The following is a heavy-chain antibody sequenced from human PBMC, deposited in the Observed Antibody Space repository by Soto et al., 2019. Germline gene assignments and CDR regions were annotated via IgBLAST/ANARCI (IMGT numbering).Heavy chain of an antibody. Sequence: LRLSCTASGFTFGDYAMNWFRQAPGKGLEWVGFIRSKAYGGTTEYAASVKGRFTISRDDSKSIVYMQMNSLKTEDTAVYYCTLRGDATNNRAYWGQGTLVTVSS. CDR3: TLRGDATNNRAY. J-gene: IGHJ4*02. CDR1: GFTFGDYA. V-gene: IGHV3-49*03. D-gene: IGHD3-10*01. CDR2: IRSKAYGGTT.